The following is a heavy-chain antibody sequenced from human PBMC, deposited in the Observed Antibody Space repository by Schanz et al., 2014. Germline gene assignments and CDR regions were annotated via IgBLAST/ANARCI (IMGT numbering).Heavy chain of an antibody. J-gene: IGHJ4*02. CDR2: LFYGGSK. D-gene: IGHD3-10*01. CDR1: GGSISDSGAY. V-gene: IGHV4-39*01. Sequence: QLQMQTSGPGLVRPWETLSLTCTVSGGSISDSGAYWGWFRQTPGKGLEWIANLFYGGSKYYNPSVESRVPLSVDAPNTQYSLRLVSVTAADTGVYYCARHNRVWFGKEGCWGQGTLVTVSS. CDR3: ARHNRVWFGKEGC.